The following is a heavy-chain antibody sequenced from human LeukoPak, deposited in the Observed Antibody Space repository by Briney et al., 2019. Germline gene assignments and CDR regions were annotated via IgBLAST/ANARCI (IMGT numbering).Heavy chain of an antibody. CDR1: GGSFSGYY. Sequence: SETLSLTCAVYGGSFSGYYWSWIRQPPGKGLEWIGEINHSGSTNYNPSLKSRVTISVDTSRNQFSLKLSSVTAADTAVYYCARGLSITMIVRAYNWFDPWGQGTLVTVSS. CDR2: INHSGST. J-gene: IGHJ5*02. V-gene: IGHV4-34*01. CDR3: ARGLSITMIVRAYNWFDP. D-gene: IGHD3-22*01.